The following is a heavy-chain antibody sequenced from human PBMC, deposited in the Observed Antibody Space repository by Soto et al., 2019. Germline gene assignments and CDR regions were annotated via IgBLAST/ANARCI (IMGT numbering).Heavy chain of an antibody. D-gene: IGHD1-1*01. J-gene: IGHJ4*02. Sequence: QVQLVESGGGVVQPGRSLRLSCAASGFTFSDYDMHWVRRAPGKGLEWVAVLSYDGSTNHYADSLKGRFTISRDNSKSTLFLQMNGLRAEDTAVYYCATKRSFHFENWGQGTLVTVSS. CDR3: ATKRSFHFEN. V-gene: IGHV3-30*03. CDR2: LSYDGSTN. CDR1: GFTFSDYD.